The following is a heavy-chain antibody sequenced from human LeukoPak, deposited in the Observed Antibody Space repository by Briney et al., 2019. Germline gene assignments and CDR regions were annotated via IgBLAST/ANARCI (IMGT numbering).Heavy chain of an antibody. CDR3: AVIEAAGYYPFDY. J-gene: IGHJ4*02. CDR1: GYTFTSYY. D-gene: IGHD6-13*01. CDR2: INPSGGST. Sequence: ASVKVSCKASGYTFTSYYMHWVRQAPGQGLEWMGLINPSGGSTSYAQKFQGRVTMTRDTSTSTVYMELSSLRSEDTAVYYCAVIEAAGYYPFDYWGQGTLVTVSS. V-gene: IGHV1-46*01.